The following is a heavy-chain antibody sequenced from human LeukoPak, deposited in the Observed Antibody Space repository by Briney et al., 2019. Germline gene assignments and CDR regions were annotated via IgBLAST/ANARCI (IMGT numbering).Heavy chain of an antibody. CDR2: IYTSGST. J-gene: IGHJ4*02. CDR3: AREFAKAFDY. D-gene: IGHD2-21*01. CDR1: GGSITSGSYY. Sequence: SETLSPTCTVSGGSITSGSYYWSWIRQPAGKGLEWIGRIYTSGSTNYNPSLKSRVTISLDTSKNKFSLKLTSVTAADTAVYYCAREFAKAFDYWGQGTLVTVSS. V-gene: IGHV4-61*02.